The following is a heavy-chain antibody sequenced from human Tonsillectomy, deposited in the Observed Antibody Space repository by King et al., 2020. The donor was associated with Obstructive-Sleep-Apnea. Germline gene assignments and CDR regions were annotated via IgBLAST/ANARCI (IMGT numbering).Heavy chain of an antibody. CDR1: GYTFTSYG. J-gene: IGHJ4*02. CDR2: ISAYNGNT. CDR3: ARGPRITMVRGTFDY. Sequence: QLVQSGAEVKKPGASVKVSCKASGYTFTSYGISWVRQAPGQGLEWMGWISAYNGNTNYAQTLQGRVTMTTDTSTSTAYMELRCLRSDDTAVYYCARGPRITMVRGTFDYWGQGTLVTVSS. V-gene: IGHV1-18*04. D-gene: IGHD3-10*01.